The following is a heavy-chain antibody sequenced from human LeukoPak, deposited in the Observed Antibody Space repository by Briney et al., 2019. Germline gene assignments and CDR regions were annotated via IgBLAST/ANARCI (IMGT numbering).Heavy chain of an antibody. CDR2: INPNSGGT. Sequence: GASVKVSCKASGYTFTGYYMHWVRQAPGQGLEWMGWINPNSGGTNYAQKFQGRVTMTRDTSISTAYMELSRLRSDDTAVYYCARAKWLRFRGLPGLLDYWGQGTLVTVSS. CDR3: ARAKWLRFRGLPGLLDY. V-gene: IGHV1-2*02. D-gene: IGHD5-12*01. CDR1: GYTFTGYY. J-gene: IGHJ4*02.